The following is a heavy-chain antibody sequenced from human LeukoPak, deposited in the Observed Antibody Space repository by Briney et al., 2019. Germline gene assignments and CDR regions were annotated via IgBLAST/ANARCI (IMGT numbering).Heavy chain of an antibody. Sequence: LAGRSLTLSCAASGFTLRNNVMHWVRQAPGKGLEWVANIKQDGSEKYYVDSVKGRFTISGDNAKNSLYLQMNSLRAEDTAVYYCAREGRVVASTRAFDIWGQGTMVTVSS. CDR2: IKQDGSEK. CDR3: AREGRVVASTRAFDI. J-gene: IGHJ3*02. V-gene: IGHV3-7*03. CDR1: GFTLRNNV. D-gene: IGHD2-15*01.